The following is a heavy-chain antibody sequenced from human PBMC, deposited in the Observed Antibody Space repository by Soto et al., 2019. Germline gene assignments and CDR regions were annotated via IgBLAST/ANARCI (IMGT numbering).Heavy chain of an antibody. J-gene: IGHJ4*02. Sequence: SETLSLTCTVSGTSVRGYYWTWIRQPPGKGLEWIGYIYYTGTTKYNPSLKSRVTISVDTSKNQFSLRLSSVTAADTAVYYCAREVSSFGSNHFDSWGQGALVTVSS. CDR1: GTSVRGYY. CDR2: IYYTGTT. CDR3: AREVSSFGSNHFDS. V-gene: IGHV4-59*02. D-gene: IGHD3-10*01.